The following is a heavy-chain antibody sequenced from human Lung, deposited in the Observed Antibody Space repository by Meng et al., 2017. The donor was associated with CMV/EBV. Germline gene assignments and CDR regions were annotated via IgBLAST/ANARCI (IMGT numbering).Heavy chain of an antibody. CDR3: ARDLVY. D-gene: IGHD2-8*02. CDR1: GGSISSSTYY. J-gene: IGHJ4*02. Sequence: QLQLQESGPGLVRPSETLSLTCSVSGGSISSSTYYWAWIRQPPGKGLEWIGSLYDSGSTYYHPSLKSRVTISVDTSKTYFSLKLRSVTAADTAVYYCARDLVYWGQGTLVTVSS. CDR2: LYDSGST. V-gene: IGHV4-39*07.